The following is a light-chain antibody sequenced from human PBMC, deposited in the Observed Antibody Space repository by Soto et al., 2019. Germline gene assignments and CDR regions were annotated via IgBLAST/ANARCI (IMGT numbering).Light chain of an antibody. CDR2: DAS. V-gene: IGKV1-5*01. J-gene: IGKJ1*01. Sequence: DIQMTQSPSTLSASVGDRVTMTCRSSQRISSRWARYQQKPGKAPKVLIYDASSLEDGVPSRFSASGSGTEFTLTISCLQPADVATYYYQQYNSYRAFGQGTKVAIK. CDR3: QQYNSYRA. CDR1: QRISSR.